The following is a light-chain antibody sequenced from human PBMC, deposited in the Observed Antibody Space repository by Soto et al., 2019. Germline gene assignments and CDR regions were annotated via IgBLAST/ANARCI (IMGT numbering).Light chain of an antibody. J-gene: IGLJ2*01. V-gene: IGLV2-14*03. Sequence: QSALTQPASVSGSHGQSITISCTGTSSDVGGYTYISWYQQHLVKSPKFIIYDVMDRPSGVSNRFSGSRFGNTASLTISGLQAEAEADYYCSGYTRSTTVIFGGGTKLTVL. CDR2: DVM. CDR3: SGYTRSTTVI. CDR1: SSDVGGYTY.